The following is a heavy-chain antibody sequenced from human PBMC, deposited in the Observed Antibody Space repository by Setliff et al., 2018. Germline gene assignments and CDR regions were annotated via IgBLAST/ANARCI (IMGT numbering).Heavy chain of an antibody. CDR3: AGVTYKGRGENYFDW. D-gene: IGHD3-16*01. CDR2: INYRGST. CDR1: GGSISSSNYY. J-gene: IGHJ4*02. Sequence: SETLSLTCSVSGGSISSSNYYWGWIRQSPGKGLEWIGSINYRGSTYDNPSLKSRVSMSVDTPKNQVFLRLTSVTDADTAMYYCAGVTYKGRGENYFDWWGQGTLVTVSS. V-gene: IGHV4-39*07.